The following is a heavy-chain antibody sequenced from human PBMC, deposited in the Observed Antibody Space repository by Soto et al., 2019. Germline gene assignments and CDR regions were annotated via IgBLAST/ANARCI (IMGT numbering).Heavy chain of an antibody. D-gene: IGHD4-4*01. CDR3: ARGNRVTAGFDY. J-gene: IGHJ4*02. CDR1: GYTFTSYA. Sequence: ASVKVSCKASGYTFTSYAMHWVRQAPGQRLEWMGWINAGNGNTKYSQKFQGRVTITRDTSASTAYMELSSLRSEDTAVYYCARGNRVTAGFDYWGQGTLVTVSS. CDR2: INAGNGNT. V-gene: IGHV1-3*01.